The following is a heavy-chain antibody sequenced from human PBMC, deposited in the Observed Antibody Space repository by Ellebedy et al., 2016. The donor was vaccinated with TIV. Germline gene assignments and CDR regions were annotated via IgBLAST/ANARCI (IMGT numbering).Heavy chain of an antibody. CDR3: ARKTDTGTSGDY. Sequence: GESLKISCAASGFTVGNNFMSWVRQAPGKGLEWVSLIYSGGSTDYADSVKGRFTISRDSSKNTLYLQMNSLRAEDTAMYYCARKTDTGTSGDYWGQGTPVTVS. J-gene: IGHJ4*02. D-gene: IGHD1-1*01. CDR1: GFTVGNNF. V-gene: IGHV3-53*01. CDR2: IYSGGST.